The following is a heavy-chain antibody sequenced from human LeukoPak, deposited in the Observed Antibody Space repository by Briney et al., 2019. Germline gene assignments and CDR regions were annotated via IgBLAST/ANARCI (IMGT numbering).Heavy chain of an antibody. J-gene: IGHJ4*02. V-gene: IGHV4-59*08. CDR2: IYYSGST. CDR1: GGSISSYY. Sequence: PKTLSLTCTVSGGSISSYYWSWIRQPPGKGLEWIGYIYYSGSTNYNPSLKSRVTISVDTSKNQFSLKLSSVTAADTAVYYCARKGVYSSLDYWGQGTLVTVSS. D-gene: IGHD6-13*01. CDR3: ARKGVYSSLDY.